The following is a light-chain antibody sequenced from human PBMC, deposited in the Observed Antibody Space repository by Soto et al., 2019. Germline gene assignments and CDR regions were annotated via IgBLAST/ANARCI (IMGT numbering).Light chain of an antibody. V-gene: IGLV4-69*01. J-gene: IGLJ2*01. CDR1: SGHSTYA. CDR3: QTWGTGLQV. CDR2: LYSDGSH. Sequence: QPVLTQSPSASASLGASVKLTCTLSSGHSTYAIAWPQQQPEKGPRYLMNLYSDGSHKKGDGVPDRFSGSSSGAERYLTISILQSEDEADYYCQTWGTGLQVFGGGTKLTVL.